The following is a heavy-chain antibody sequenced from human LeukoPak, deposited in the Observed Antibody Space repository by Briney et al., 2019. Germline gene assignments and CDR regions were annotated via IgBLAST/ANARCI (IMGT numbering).Heavy chain of an antibody. CDR2: FDPEDGET. V-gene: IGHV1-24*01. CDR3: ATVYSRSYYVDY. J-gene: IGHJ4*02. CDR1: GYTLTELS. Sequence: ASVKVSCKVSGYTLTELSMHWVRQAPGKGLEWMGGFDPEDGETIYAQKFQGRVTMTEDTSTDTAYMELSSLRSEDTAVYYCATVYSRSYYVDYWGQGTLVTVSS. D-gene: IGHD1-26*01.